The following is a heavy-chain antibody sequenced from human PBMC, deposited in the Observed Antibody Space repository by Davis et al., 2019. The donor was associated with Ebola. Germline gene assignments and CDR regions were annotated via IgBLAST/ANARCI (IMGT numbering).Heavy chain of an antibody. J-gene: IGHJ5*02. CDR3: ARDLGSSSWYGGWFDP. Sequence: GGSLRLSCAASGFTFSSYGMHWVRQAPGKGLEWVAVIWYDGSNKYYADSVKGRFTISRDNSKNTLYLQMNSLRAEDTAVYYCARDLGSSSWYGGWFDPWGQGTLVTSPQ. CDR1: GFTFSSYG. CDR2: IWYDGSNK. D-gene: IGHD6-13*01. V-gene: IGHV3-33*01.